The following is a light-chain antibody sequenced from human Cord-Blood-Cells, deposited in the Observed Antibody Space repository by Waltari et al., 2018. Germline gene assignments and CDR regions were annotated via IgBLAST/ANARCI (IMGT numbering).Light chain of an antibody. CDR3: QQYYSYALT. Sequence: AIRMTQSPSSFSASTGDRVTITCRASQGISSYLAWYQQKPGKAPKLLIYAASTLQSGVPSMFSGSGSGTDFTLTISCLQSEDFATYVCQQYYSYALTFGGGTKVEIK. J-gene: IGKJ4*01. CDR2: AAS. V-gene: IGKV1-8*01. CDR1: QGISSY.